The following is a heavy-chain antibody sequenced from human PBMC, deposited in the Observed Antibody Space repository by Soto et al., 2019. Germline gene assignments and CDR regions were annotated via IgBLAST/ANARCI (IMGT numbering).Heavy chain of an antibody. V-gene: IGHV5-51*01. Sequence: GEALNISCTGSGYSFTIYWSGWVRQMPGKGLEWMGIIYPGDSDTRYSPSFQGQVTISADKSISTAYLQWSSLKASDTAMYYCARLRSGRWDFDYWGQGTLVTVSS. D-gene: IGHD3-10*01. J-gene: IGHJ4*02. CDR3: ARLRSGRWDFDY. CDR1: GYSFTIYW. CDR2: IYPGDSDT.